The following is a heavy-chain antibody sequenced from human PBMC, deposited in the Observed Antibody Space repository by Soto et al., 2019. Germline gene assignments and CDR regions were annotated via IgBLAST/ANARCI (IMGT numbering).Heavy chain of an antibody. Sequence: QITLKESGPTLLTPTQTLTLTCTFSGFSFISSGEGVGWLRQPPGKALEWLALIYWDDDRRYNTSLENRLTITKDDAHSRRQVFLPLTDVDPADTATYYCAHRQRIIRYFDLGYFDSWGQGAPVTVSS. CDR1: GFSFISSGEG. V-gene: IGHV2-5*02. D-gene: IGHD3-9*01. J-gene: IGHJ4*02. CDR2: IYWDDDR. CDR3: AHRQRIIRYFDLGYFDS.